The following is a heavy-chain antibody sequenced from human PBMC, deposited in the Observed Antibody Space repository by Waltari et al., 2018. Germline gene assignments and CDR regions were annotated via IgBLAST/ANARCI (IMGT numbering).Heavy chain of an antibody. Sequence: QVQLQESGPGLVKPTHTLSLTCTVSGEPISDDVSRWTYWTWIRQSAGKGLEWIGNIYSSGAVDYNHSLRSRVTISLDTPKSHFTLKLTSVTAEDTAVYYCANRGVGNYFKYFRLWSPGTLVTVSS. CDR1: GEPISDDVSRWTY. J-gene: IGHJ1*01. D-gene: IGHD1-7*01. CDR2: IYSSGAV. CDR3: ANRGVGNYFKYFRL. V-gene: IGHV4-61*02.